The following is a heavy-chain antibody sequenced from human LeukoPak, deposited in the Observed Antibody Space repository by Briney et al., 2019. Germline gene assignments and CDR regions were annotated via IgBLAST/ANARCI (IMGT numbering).Heavy chain of an antibody. J-gene: IGHJ6*02. CDR1: GFTFSSYW. V-gene: IGHV3-74*01. Sequence: GGSLRLSCAASGFTFSSYWMHWVRQAPGKGLVWVSRINSDGSSTSYADSVKGRFTISRDNAKNTLYLQMNSLRAEDTAVYYCARDGYQLLYYYYGMDVWGQGTTVTVSS. CDR3: ARDGYQLLYYYYGMDV. CDR2: INSDGSST. D-gene: IGHD2-2*01.